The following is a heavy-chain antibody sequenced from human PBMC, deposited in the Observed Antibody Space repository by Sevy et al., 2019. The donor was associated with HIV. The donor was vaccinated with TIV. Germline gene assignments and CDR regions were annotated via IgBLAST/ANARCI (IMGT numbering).Heavy chain of an antibody. CDR1: GFIFSNYA. J-gene: IGHJ4*02. CDR3: TREFDCGGECYPDY. Sequence: GGSLRLSCAGSGFIFSNYAMHWVRQAPGKGLEWVAVISHDGINPFYINSVKGRFTLSRDNSKNTVYLQMNSLRPEDTAMYYCTREFDCGGECYPDYWGQGTRVTVSS. V-gene: IGHV3-30-3*01. D-gene: IGHD2-21*01. CDR2: ISHDGINP.